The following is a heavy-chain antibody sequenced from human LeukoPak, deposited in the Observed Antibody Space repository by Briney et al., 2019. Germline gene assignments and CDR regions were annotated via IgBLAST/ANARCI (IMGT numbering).Heavy chain of an antibody. D-gene: IGHD4-17*01. V-gene: IGHV4-59*01. CDR2: IYYSGST. CDR1: GGSISSYY. J-gene: IGHJ6*03. Sequence: SETLTLTCTASGGSISSYYWSWIRQPPGKGLEWIGYIYYSGSTNYNASLKSRLTITVDTSKNQFSLKLSSVTAADTAVYYCARGDYGDYYYYYMDVCGKETTVTVSS. CDR3: ARGDYGDYYYYYMDV.